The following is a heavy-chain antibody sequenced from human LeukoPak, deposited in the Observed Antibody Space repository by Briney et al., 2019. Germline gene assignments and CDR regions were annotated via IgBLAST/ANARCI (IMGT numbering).Heavy chain of an antibody. V-gene: IGHV4-39*01. CDR3: ARHRYCNSSSCYAFDY. Sequence: PSETLSLTCSVSGASITSSSFYWGWIRQPPGKGLEWIGSIYYTGSADYNPSLKSRVTISVDTSKNQLSLKLTSVTAADAAVYYCARHRYCNSSSCYAFDYWGQGTLVTVSS. D-gene: IGHD2-2*01. J-gene: IGHJ4*02. CDR2: IYYTGSA. CDR1: GASITSSSFY.